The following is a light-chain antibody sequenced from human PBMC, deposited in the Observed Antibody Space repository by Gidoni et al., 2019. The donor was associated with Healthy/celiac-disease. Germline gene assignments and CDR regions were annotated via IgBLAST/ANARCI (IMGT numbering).Light chain of an antibody. CDR1: QSVSSSY. Sequence: EIVLTQSTGTLSLSPGERATLSCRASQSVSSSYLAWYQQKPGQAPRLLIYGASSRATGIPDRFSGSVSGTDFTLTISRLEPEDFAVYYCQQYGSSPLTFGGXTKVEIK. V-gene: IGKV3-20*01. CDR2: GAS. CDR3: QQYGSSPLT. J-gene: IGKJ4*01.